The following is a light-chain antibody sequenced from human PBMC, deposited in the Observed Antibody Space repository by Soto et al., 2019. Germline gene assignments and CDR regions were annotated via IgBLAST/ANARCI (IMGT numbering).Light chain of an antibody. CDR1: QSISIG. CDR3: QQYNKWPRIT. J-gene: IGKJ5*01. Sequence: EIVMPQSPATLSVSPGETATLSCRASQSISIGLAWYRQKPGQAPRLLIYGASTSASGTPARFSGSGSGSEVTLTISSLQSEDFALYYCQQYNKWPRITFGQGTRLESK. V-gene: IGKV3D-15*01. CDR2: GAS.